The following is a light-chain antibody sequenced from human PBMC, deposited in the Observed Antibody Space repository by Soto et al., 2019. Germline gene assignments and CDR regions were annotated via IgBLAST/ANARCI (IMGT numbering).Light chain of an antibody. Sequence: EIVMTQSPATLSVSPGERATLSCRASQSVSSNLAWYQQKPGQAPRLLIYGASTRATGIPARFSGIGSATDFTLTISSLQSKDFALYYCQQYNNWPPTFGQGTRLEIK. J-gene: IGKJ5*01. CDR3: QQYNNWPPT. CDR1: QSVSSN. V-gene: IGKV3-15*01. CDR2: GAS.